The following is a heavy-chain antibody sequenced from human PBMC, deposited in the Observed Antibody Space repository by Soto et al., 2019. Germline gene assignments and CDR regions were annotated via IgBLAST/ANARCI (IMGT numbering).Heavy chain of an antibody. CDR1: GFTFSSYG. CDR2: IWYDGSNK. Sequence: GGSLRLSCAASGFTFSSYGMHWVRQAPGKGLEWVAVIWYDGSNKYYADSVKGRFTISRDNSKNTLYLQMNSLRAEDTAVYYCARDHSSSWYDVRYYYYMDVWGKGTTVTVSS. CDR3: ARDHSSSWYDVRYYYYMDV. V-gene: IGHV3-33*01. J-gene: IGHJ6*03. D-gene: IGHD6-13*01.